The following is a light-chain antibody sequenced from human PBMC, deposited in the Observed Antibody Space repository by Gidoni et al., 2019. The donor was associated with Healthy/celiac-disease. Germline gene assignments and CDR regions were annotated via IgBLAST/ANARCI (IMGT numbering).Light chain of an antibody. Sequence: DIVLTQSPATLSLSPGERATLSCRASPSVSSYLAWYQQKPAQAPRLLISAASNRATGIPARFSGSGFGPDFTLTFRCPESEVFAFYCCPQRSNWPPLTFGGGTKVEIK. J-gene: IGKJ4*01. CDR3: PQRSNWPPLT. CDR1: PSVSSY. CDR2: AAS. V-gene: IGKV3-11*01.